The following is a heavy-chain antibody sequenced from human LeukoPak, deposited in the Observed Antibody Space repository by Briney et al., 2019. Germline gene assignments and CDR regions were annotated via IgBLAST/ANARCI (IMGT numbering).Heavy chain of an antibody. Sequence: GGSLRLSCAASGFTFSDYYMSWIRQAPGEGLEWVSVIYSGGSTYYADSVKGRFTISRDNSKNTLYLQMNSLRAEDTAVYYCARAGIAAAGVFDYWGQGTLVTVSS. CDR1: GFTFSDYY. D-gene: IGHD6-13*01. J-gene: IGHJ4*02. V-gene: IGHV3-53*01. CDR2: IYSGGST. CDR3: ARAGIAAAGVFDY.